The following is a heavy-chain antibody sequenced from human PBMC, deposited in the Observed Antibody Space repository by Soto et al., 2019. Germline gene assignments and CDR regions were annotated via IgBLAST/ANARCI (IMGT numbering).Heavy chain of an antibody. CDR3: SRDVGYYYDSSFSPRLDKAWFEF. J-gene: IGHJ4*02. D-gene: IGHD3-22*01. Sequence: VKAYGKTSGYSYISHSLLWVRQTPGKGHESMGLIDPDTGSTNYAQKFQGRITMTRDTSTSTVYVELSSLRSEDTAVYYCSRDVGYYYDSSFSPRLDKAWFEFLGQGALVTV. CDR1: GYSYISHS. CDR2: IDPDTGST. V-gene: IGHV1-46*01.